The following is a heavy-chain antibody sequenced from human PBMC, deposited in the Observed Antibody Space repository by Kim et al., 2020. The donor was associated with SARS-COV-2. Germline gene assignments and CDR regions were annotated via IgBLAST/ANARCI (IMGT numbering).Heavy chain of an antibody. Sequence: SETLSLTCTVSGDSITSGGYYWNWIRQQPGKGLEWIGSIYYGGNTHYIPSLKSRLTISVDTSKNHFSLNLNSATAADTAVYYCARDDSLGGFASWGRGRPVTVSA. V-gene: IGHV4-31*03. J-gene: IGHJ4*02. CDR2: IYYGGNT. D-gene: IGHD7-27*01. CDR1: GDSITSGGYY. CDR3: ARDDSLGGFAS.